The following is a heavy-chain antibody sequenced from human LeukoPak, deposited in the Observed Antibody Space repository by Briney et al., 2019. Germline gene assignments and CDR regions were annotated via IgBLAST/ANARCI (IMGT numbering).Heavy chain of an antibody. CDR1: GFTFSSYW. V-gene: IGHV3-23*01. CDR3: AKGPLTEVAGTTWDY. CDR2: ISGSGGNT. J-gene: IGHJ4*02. Sequence: PGGSLRLSFAASGFTFSSYWMSWVRQAPGKGLEWVSAISGSGGNTYYADSVKGRFTISRDNSKNTLYLQMNSLRAEDTAVYYCAKGPLTEVAGTTWDYWGQGTPVTVSS. D-gene: IGHD6-19*01.